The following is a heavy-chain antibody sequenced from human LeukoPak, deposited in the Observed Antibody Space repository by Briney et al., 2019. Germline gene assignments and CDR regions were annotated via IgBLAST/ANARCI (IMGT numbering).Heavy chain of an antibody. CDR1: GFTFSSYS. D-gene: IGHD6-13*01. CDR2: ISYDGSNK. CDR3: AKWSRWAAAGTFFDY. Sequence: GGSLRLSCAASGFTFSSYSMNWVRQAPGKGLEWVAVISYDGSNKYYADSVKGRFTISRDNSKNTLYLQMNSLRAEDTAVYYCAKWSRWAAAGTFFDYWGQGTLVTVSS. V-gene: IGHV3-30*18. J-gene: IGHJ4*02.